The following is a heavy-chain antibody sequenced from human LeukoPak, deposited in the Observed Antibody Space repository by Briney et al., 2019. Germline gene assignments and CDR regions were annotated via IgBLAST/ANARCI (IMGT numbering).Heavy chain of an antibody. CDR3: ARVGEMVWYNWFDP. Sequence: PSETLSLTCTVSGYSISGGYYWGWIRQPPGKGLEWIGSIYHSGSTYYNPSLKSRVTISVDTSKNQFSLKLSSVTAADTAVYYCARVGEMVWYNWFDPWGQGTLVTVSS. V-gene: IGHV4-38-2*02. J-gene: IGHJ5*02. CDR2: IYHSGST. CDR1: GYSISGGYY. D-gene: IGHD3-16*01.